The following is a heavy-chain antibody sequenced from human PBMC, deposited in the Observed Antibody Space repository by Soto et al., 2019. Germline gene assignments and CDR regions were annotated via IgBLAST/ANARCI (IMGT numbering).Heavy chain of an antibody. J-gene: IGHJ4*02. CDR2: IAGGGVPT. CDR1: GFTFSAYS. V-gene: IGHV3-48*01. Sequence: EVQLVESGGGLVRSGESLRLSCVASGFTFSAYSMNWVRQTPGGGLEWIAHIAGGGVPTYYAASVKGRFTISRDKGKNSLYLQMNTVKSEDSGIYYCTSASAYAFDYWGQGALVTVSS. D-gene: IGHD2-2*01. CDR3: TSASAYAFDY.